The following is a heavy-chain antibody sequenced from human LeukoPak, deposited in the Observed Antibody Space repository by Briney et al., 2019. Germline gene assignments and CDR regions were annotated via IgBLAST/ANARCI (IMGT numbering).Heavy chain of an antibody. CDR3: ARGGYSSSWLLFDY. J-gene: IGHJ4*02. CDR1: GFTFSSDA. Sequence: PGGPLRLSCAASGFTFSSDAMHWVRQAPGKGLEWVAVISYDGSNKYYTDSVKGRFTISRDNSKNTLYLQMNSLRAEDTAVYYCARGGYSSSWLLFDYWGQGTLVTVSS. V-gene: IGHV3-30-3*01. CDR2: ISYDGSNK. D-gene: IGHD6-13*01.